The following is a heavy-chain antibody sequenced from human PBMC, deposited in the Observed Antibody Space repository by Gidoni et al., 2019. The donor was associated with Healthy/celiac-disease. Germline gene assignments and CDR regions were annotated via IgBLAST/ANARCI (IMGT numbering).Heavy chain of an antibody. Sequence: QITLKESGPTLVKPTQTLTLTCNFSGFSLSTSGVGVGWIRQPPGKALEWLALIYWNDDKRYSPSLKSRLTITKDTSKNQVVLTMTNMDPVDTATYYCAQGDILTGADYWGQGTLVTVSS. V-gene: IGHV2-5*01. CDR1: GFSLSTSGVG. CDR3: AQGDILTGADY. D-gene: IGHD3-9*01. J-gene: IGHJ4*02. CDR2: IYWNDDK.